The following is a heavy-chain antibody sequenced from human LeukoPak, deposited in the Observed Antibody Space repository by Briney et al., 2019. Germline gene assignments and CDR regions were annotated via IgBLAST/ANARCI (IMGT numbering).Heavy chain of an antibody. CDR1: GFSFSGSA. J-gene: IGHJ5*02. V-gene: IGHV3-73*01. Sequence: GGSLKVSCAASGFSFSGSAIHWVRQSSGKGLEWVGHIDKKANFYATASAASVEGRFTISRDDSRNTAYLQMTSLKTEDTALYYCTRDSGTYNWLDPWGQGTLVIVSS. D-gene: IGHD1-26*01. CDR2: IDKKANFYAT. CDR3: TRDSGTYNWLDP.